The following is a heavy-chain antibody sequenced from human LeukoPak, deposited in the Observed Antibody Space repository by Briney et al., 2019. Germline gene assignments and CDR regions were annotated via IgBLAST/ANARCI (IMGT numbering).Heavy chain of an antibody. V-gene: IGHV1-8*01. CDR1: GYTFTSYD. D-gene: IGHD3-10*01. CDR2: MNPNSGNT. Sequence: ASVKVSCKASGYTFTSYDINWVRQATGQGLEWMGWMNPNSGNTGYAQKFQGRVTMTRNTSISTAYMELSSPRSEDTAVYYCARGRRFGELLSNWFDPWGQGTLVTVSS. CDR3: ARGRRFGELLSNWFDP. J-gene: IGHJ5*02.